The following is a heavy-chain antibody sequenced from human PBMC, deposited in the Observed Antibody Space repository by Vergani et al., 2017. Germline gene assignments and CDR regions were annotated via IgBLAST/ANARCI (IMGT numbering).Heavy chain of an antibody. CDR3: VXEKIDLVPYFFDP. Sequence: EVQLLESGGDLVQPGGSLRLSCAASGFTFIMHAMSWVRQAPGKGLEWVSTLSASDRRTHYADSVKGRFTISRDNSKNTVFLQMHSLRAEDTAIYYCVXEKIDLVPYFFDPGAHGILVTVSS. CDR1: GFTFIMHA. D-gene: IGHD2/OR15-2a*01. CDR2: LSASDRRT. J-gene: IGHJ5*02. V-gene: IGHV3-23*01.